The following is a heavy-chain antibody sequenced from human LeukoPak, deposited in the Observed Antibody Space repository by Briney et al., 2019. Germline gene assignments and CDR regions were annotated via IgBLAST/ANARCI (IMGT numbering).Heavy chain of an antibody. CDR1: GYTFTSYA. Sequence: ASVKVSCKASGYTFTSYAMHWVRQAPGQRLEWMGWINAGNGNTKYSQKFQGRVTITRDTSASTAYMELSSLRSEDTAVYYCARAFMVRGVIPFGYWGQGTLVTVSS. CDR2: INAGNGNT. J-gene: IGHJ4*02. D-gene: IGHD3-10*01. V-gene: IGHV1-3*01. CDR3: ARAFMVRGVIPFGY.